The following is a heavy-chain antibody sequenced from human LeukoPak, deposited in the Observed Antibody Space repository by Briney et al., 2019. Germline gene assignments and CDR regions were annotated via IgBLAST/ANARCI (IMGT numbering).Heavy chain of an antibody. D-gene: IGHD2-21*02. J-gene: IGHJ4*02. V-gene: IGHV4-34*01. CDR2: INHSGST. CDR1: GGSFSGYY. Sequence: SETLSLTCAVYGGSFSGYYWSWIRQPPGKGLEWIGEINHSGSTNYNPSLKSRVTISVDTSKNQFSLKLSSVTAADTAVYYCARGTVVTAIYYWGQGTLVTVFS. CDR3: ARGTVVTAIYY.